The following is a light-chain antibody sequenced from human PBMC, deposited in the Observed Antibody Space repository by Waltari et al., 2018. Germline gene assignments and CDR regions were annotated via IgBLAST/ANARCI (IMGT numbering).Light chain of an antibody. V-gene: IGLV4-69*01. J-gene: IGLJ2*01. CDR1: SGHSNFA. CDR3: QTWGTGIQV. CDR2: LRSDGSH. Sequence: QLVLTQSPSASASLGASVKLTCTLSSGHSNFAIAWHHQQPEKGPRYLMKLRSDGSHSKGDGFPDRFSGSCSGAERYLTISSLQSEDEADYYCQTWGTGIQVFGGGTKLTVL.